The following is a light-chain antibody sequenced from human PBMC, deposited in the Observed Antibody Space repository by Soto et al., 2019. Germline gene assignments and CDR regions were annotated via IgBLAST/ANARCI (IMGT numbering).Light chain of an antibody. Sequence: DIQMTQSPSTLSASVGDRVTITCRASQSIGNWLAWYQQKLGKAPKLLIYKASNLETGVPSRFSGSGSGTEFTLTISCLQADDFAIYYCQQYDDYPRTFGQGTKVEIK. CDR2: KAS. CDR3: QQYDDYPRT. V-gene: IGKV1-5*03. CDR1: QSIGNW. J-gene: IGKJ1*01.